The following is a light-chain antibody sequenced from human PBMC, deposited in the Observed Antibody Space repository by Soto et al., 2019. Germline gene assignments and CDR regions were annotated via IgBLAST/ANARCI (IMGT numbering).Light chain of an antibody. CDR1: QSVSSN. CDR2: GAS. CDR3: QLYINWPPTAT. J-gene: IGKJ1*01. V-gene: IGKV3-15*01. Sequence: EIVMTQSPAILSVSPGERVTLSCRASQSVSSNLAWYQQKPGQAPRLLISGASTRATGIPARFSGSGSGTEFTLTISSLQSEDFAVYYCQLYINWPPTATFGQGTKVEIK.